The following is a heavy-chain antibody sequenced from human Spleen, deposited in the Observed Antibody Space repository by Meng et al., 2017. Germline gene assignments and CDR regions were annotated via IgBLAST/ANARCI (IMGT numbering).Heavy chain of an antibody. CDR3: ARGRLVDSTGYYYCLDP. J-gene: IGHJ5*02. Sequence: ASVKVSCKASGYTFTGFYIHWVRQAPGQGLEWMGWINPNIGTTNYAQKFQGRVTMTRDTSIKTAYMELSSLRSDDTAVYYCARGRLVDSTGYYYCLDPWGQGTLVTVSS. D-gene: IGHD3-22*01. CDR2: INPNIGTT. V-gene: IGHV1-2*02. CDR1: GYTFTGFY.